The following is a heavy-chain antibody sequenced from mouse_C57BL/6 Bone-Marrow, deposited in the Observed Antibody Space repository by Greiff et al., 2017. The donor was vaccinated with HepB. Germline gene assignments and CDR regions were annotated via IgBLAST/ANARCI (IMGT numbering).Heavy chain of an antibody. CDR1: GFTFSSYA. V-gene: IGHV5-9-1*02. CDR3: TREENGSSPYYYAMDY. Sequence: EVKLVESGEGLVKPGGSLKLSCAASGFTFSSYAMSWVRQTPEKRLEWVAYISSGGDYIYYADTVKGRFTISRDNARNTLYLQMSSLKSEDTAMYYCTREENGSSPYYYAMDYWGQGTSVTVSS. D-gene: IGHD1-1*01. CDR2: ISSGGDYI. J-gene: IGHJ4*01.